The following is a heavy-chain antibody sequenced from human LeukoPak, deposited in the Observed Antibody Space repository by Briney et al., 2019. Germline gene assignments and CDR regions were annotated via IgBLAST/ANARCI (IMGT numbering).Heavy chain of an antibody. CDR2: INAGNGNT. CDR1: GYTFTSYA. J-gene: IGHJ4*02. CDR3: ARRPGWGFYYFDY. Sequence: ASVKVSCKASGYTFTSYAMHWVRQAPGQRLEWMGWINAGNGNTIYSQKFQGRVTITRDTSASTAYMELSSLRSEDTAVYYCARRPGWGFYYFDYWGQGTLVTVSS. D-gene: IGHD7-27*01. V-gene: IGHV1-3*01.